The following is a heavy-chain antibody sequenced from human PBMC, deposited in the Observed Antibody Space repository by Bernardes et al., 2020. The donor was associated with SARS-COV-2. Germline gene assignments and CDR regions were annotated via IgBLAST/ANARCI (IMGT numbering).Heavy chain of an antibody. CDR2: INQGESQN. CDR3: ARGYAKGTVDH. V-gene: IGHV3-7*01. D-gene: IGHD2-2*01. Sequence: GGSLRLSCAASGFTFSNSWMIWVRQAPGKGLEWVANINQGESQNYHVDSVKGRFTISKDNANDLLFLQMNSLRAEDTAVYYCARGYAKGTVDHWGQGTLVTVSS. CDR1: GFTFSNSW. J-gene: IGHJ4*02.